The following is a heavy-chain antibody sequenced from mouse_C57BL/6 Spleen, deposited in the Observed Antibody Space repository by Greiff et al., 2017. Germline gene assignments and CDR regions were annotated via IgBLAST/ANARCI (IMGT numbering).Heavy chain of an antibody. D-gene: IGHD1-2*01. CDR1: GYTFTDYY. J-gene: IGHJ2*01. V-gene: IGHV1-76*01. CDR2: IYPGSGNT. Sequence: QVQLKESGAELVRPGASVKLSCKAFGYTFTDYYINWVKQRPGQGLEWIARIYPGSGNTYYNEKFKGKATLTAEKSSSTAYMQLSSLTSEDSAVYFCARGGTAFDYWGQGTTLTVSS. CDR3: ARGGTAFDY.